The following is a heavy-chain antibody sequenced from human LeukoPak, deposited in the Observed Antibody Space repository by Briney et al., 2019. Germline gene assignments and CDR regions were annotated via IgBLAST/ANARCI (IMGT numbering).Heavy chain of an antibody. V-gene: IGHV3-74*03. CDR3: ARDSWEDGGRARDFDY. Sequence: PGGSLRLSCAASGFTFSTHWMHWVRQAPGKGLVWVSRIDADGSSTKNADSVKGRFAISRDNAKNTLYLQMNSLGAEDTAVYYCARDSWEDGGRARDFDYWGQGTLVTVSS. J-gene: IGHJ4*02. CDR1: GFTFSTHW. CDR2: IDADGSST. D-gene: IGHD1-26*01.